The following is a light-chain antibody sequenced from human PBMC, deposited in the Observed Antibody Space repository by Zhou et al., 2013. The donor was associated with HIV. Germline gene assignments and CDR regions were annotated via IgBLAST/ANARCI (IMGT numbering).Light chain of an antibody. V-gene: IGKV3-15*01. CDR3: QKCNSDPFT. CDR1: QSVGTN. Sequence: EILMTQSPATLSVSPGERATLSCSASQSVGTNLAWLQQKPGQAPRLLVYGASTRATGVPDRFSGSGSGTEFTLTISSLQPEDVGAYFCQKCNSDPFTFGPGTKVHIK. CDR2: GAS. J-gene: IGKJ3*01.